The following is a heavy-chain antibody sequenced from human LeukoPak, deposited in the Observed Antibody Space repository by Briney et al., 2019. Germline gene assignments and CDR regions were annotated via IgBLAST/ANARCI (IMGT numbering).Heavy chain of an antibody. J-gene: IGHJ4*02. CDR2: ISGSGGST. CDR1: GFTFSSYA. V-gene: IGHV3-23*01. CDR3: AKALIEYSSSSADY. Sequence: PGGSLRLSCAASGFTFSSYAMSWVRQAPGKGLEWVSAISGSGGSTYYADSVKGRFTISRDNSKNTLCLQMNSLRAEDTAVYYCAKALIEYSSSSADYWGQGTLVTVSS. D-gene: IGHD6-6*01.